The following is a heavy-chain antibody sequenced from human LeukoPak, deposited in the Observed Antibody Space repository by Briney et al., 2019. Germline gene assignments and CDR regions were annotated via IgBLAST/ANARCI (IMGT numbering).Heavy chain of an antibody. Sequence: GASVKVSCKASGYMFTSYGISWVRQAPGQGLEWMGWISAYNGSTNYAQKLQGRVIMTTDTSLSTAYMELRSLRSDDTAVYYCARDGLLMYCSSTSCYYAFDIWGQGTMVTVSS. CDR2: ISAYNGST. CDR3: ARDGLLMYCSSTSCYYAFDI. J-gene: IGHJ3*02. CDR1: GYMFTSYG. D-gene: IGHD2-2*01. V-gene: IGHV1-18*01.